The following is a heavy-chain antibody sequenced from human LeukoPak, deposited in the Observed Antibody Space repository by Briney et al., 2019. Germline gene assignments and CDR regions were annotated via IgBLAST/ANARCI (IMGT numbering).Heavy chain of an antibody. V-gene: IGHV4-38-2*02. J-gene: IGHJ4*02. CDR3: ARAVEGYFDY. CDR1: GYSISSGYY. CDR2: IYHSGST. Sequence: SETLSLTCTVSGYSISSGYYWGWIRQPPGKGLEWIGRIYHSGSTYYNPSLKSRVTISVDTSKNQFSLKLSSVTAADTAVYYCARAVEGYFDYWGQGTLVTVSS. D-gene: IGHD6-19*01.